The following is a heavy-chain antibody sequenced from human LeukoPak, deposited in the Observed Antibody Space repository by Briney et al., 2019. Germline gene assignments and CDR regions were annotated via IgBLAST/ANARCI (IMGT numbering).Heavy chain of an antibody. V-gene: IGHV4-39*07. D-gene: IGHD3-22*01. J-gene: IGHJ4*02. Sequence: SETLSLTCTVSGGSISSSGYYWGWIRQPPGKGLEWIGNIYYSGSTYYNPSLKSRVTISVDTSKNQFSLQLTSVTAADTAVYYCAREMIFYYDSSGFMDYWGQGTLVTVSS. CDR3: AREMIFYYDSSGFMDY. CDR1: GGSISSSGYY. CDR2: IYYSGST.